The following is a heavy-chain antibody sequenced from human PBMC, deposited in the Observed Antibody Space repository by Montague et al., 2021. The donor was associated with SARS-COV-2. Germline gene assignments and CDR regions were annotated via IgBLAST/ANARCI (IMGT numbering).Heavy chain of an antibody. D-gene: IGHD2-2*01. CDR1: GGSFSGYY. CDR3: TREGYQVLWSDYYYYGMDV. V-gene: IGHV4-34*01. CDR2: ISHSGST. J-gene: IGHJ6*02. Sequence: SETRSLTCAVYGGSFSGYYWSWIRQPPGKGLEWIGEISHSGSTNYNPSLKSRVTISVDASKNQFSLKLSSVTAADTAVYYCTREGYQVLWSDYYYYGMDVWGQGTTVTVSS.